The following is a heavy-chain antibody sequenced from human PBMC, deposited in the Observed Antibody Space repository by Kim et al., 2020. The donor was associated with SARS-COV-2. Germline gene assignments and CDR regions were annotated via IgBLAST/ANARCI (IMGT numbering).Heavy chain of an antibody. CDR3: VGGSSGFVHY. V-gene: IGHV3-74*01. D-gene: IGHD6-19*01. J-gene: IGHJ4*02. Sequence: GGSLRLSCAASGFTFSTYWMHWVRRAPGKGPVWVSRMNGDGIGTSYADSVKGRFTISRDNAKNTLYLQMNSLRVEDTAVYYCVGGSSGFVHYWGQGTLVTVSS. CDR1: GFTFSTYW. CDR2: MNGDGIGT.